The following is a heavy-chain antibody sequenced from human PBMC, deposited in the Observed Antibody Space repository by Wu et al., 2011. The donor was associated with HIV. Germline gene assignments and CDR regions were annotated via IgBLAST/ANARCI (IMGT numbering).Heavy chain of an antibody. CDR1: GDSLTKYA. CDR3: ARSGVSAEYYFYYMNV. Sequence: QVLLVQSGAEVKKPGSSVKVSCKASGDSLTKYAFSWVRQAPGQGLEWMGGILPMFGSTNYARKFQGRVTITADKSATTVYLELRSLRSEDTAMYYCARSGVSAEYYFYYMNVWGKGTTVTVSS. D-gene: IGHD2-2*01. J-gene: IGHJ6*03. V-gene: IGHV1-69*14. CDR2: ILPMFGST.